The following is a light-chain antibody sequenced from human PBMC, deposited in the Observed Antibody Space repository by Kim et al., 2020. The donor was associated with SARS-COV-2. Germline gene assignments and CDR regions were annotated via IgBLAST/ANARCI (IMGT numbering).Light chain of an antibody. CDR2: GAS. V-gene: IGKV1-9*01. J-gene: IGKJ4*01. CDR1: QDISSS. CDR3: QQFSSYPRT. Sequence: ASVGDRVTITCRASQDISSSLVWYQQKPGKAPELLIYGASTLQSGVPSRFSGSGSGTDFTLTIGSLQPEDLATYYCQQFSSYPRTFGGGTKVDIK.